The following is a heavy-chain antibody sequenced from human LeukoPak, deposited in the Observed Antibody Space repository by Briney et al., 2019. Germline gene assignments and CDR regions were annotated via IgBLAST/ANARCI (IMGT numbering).Heavy chain of an antibody. J-gene: IGHJ4*02. CDR1: GGTFSSYA. V-gene: IGHV1-69*06. Sequence: SVKVSCKASGGTFSSYAISWVRQAPGQGLEWMGGIIPVFGTANYAQKFQGRVTITADKSTSTAYMELSSLRSEDTAVYYCARGATYYYDSRLFYWGQGTLVTVSS. D-gene: IGHD3-22*01. CDR2: IIPVFGTA. CDR3: ARGATYYYDSRLFY.